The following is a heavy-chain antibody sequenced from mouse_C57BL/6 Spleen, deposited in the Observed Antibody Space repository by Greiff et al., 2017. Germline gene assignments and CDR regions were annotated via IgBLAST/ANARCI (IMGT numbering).Heavy chain of an antibody. Sequence: DVQLQESGPGLVKPSQSLSLTCSVTGYSFTSGYYWNWIRQFPGNKLEWMGYISYDGSNNYNPSLKNRISITRDTSKNQFFLKLNSVTTEDTATYYCAGDSYAMDYWGQGTSVTVSS. CDR1: GYSFTSGYY. CDR2: ISYDGSN. V-gene: IGHV3-6*01. CDR3: AGDSYAMDY. J-gene: IGHJ4*01. D-gene: IGHD1-1*02.